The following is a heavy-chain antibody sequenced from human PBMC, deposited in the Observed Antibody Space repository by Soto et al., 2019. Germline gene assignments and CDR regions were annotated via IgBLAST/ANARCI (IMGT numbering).Heavy chain of an antibody. CDR1: GGSISRSNW. V-gene: IGHV4-4*02. Sequence: QVQLQESGPGLVKPSGTLSLTCAVSGGSISRSNWWSWVRQPPGKGLEWIGEIYHSGGTNYNPSLKSRVTISVDKSKNQFSLKLSSVTAADTAVYYCARFVVVPAAMGDYYYGMDVWGQGTTVTVSS. J-gene: IGHJ6*02. CDR2: IYHSGGT. D-gene: IGHD2-2*01. CDR3: ARFVVVPAAMGDYYYGMDV.